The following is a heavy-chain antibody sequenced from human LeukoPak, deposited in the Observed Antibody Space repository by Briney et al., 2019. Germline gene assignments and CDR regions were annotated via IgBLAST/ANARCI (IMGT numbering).Heavy chain of an antibody. V-gene: IGHV4-39*01. CDR3: ARHVRFLEWLSSYYFDY. D-gene: IGHD3-3*01. Sequence: SETLSLTCTVSGGSINSSSYYWGWIRQPPGKGLEWIGSIYYSGGTYYSPSLKSRVTISVDTSKSQFSLRLTSVTAADTAVYYCARHVRFLEWLSSYYFDYWGQGTLVTVSS. J-gene: IGHJ4*02. CDR2: IYYSGGT. CDR1: GGSINSSSYY.